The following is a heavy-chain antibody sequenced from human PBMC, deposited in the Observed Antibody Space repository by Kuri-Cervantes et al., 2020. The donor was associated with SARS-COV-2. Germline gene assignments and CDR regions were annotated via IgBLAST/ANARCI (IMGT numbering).Heavy chain of an antibody. CDR1: GGSISSSSYY. Sequence: GSLRLSCTVSGGSISSSSYYWGWIRQPPGKGLEWIGSIYYSGSTYYNPSLKSRVTISVDTSKNQSSLKLSSVTAADTAVYYCARGAYCSSTSCYNENYFDYWGQGTLVTVSS. V-gene: IGHV4-39*07. J-gene: IGHJ4*02. CDR3: ARGAYCSSTSCYNENYFDY. CDR2: IYYSGST. D-gene: IGHD2-2*02.